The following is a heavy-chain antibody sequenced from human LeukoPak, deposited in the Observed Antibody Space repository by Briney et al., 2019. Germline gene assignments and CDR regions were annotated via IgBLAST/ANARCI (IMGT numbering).Heavy chain of an antibody. CDR1: GGSISSYY. V-gene: IGHV4-59*01. Sequence: MTSETLSLTCTVSGGSISSYYWSWIRQPPGKGLEWIGYIYYSGSTNYNPSLKSRVTISVDTSKNQFSLKLSSVTAADTAVYYCARVGDYGFYYFDYWGQGTLVTVSS. J-gene: IGHJ4*02. CDR2: IYYSGST. CDR3: ARVGDYGFYYFDY. D-gene: IGHD4-17*01.